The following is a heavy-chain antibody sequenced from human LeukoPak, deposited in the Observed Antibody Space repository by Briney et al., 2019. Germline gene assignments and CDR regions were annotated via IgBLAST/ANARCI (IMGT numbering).Heavy chain of an antibody. CDR2: IYYSGST. V-gene: IGHV4-59*01. CDR3: ARVADILTGYYLDY. D-gene: IGHD3-9*01. Sequence: PSETLSLTCTVSGGSISSYYWSWIRQPPGRGLEWIGYIYYSGSTNYNPSLKSRVTISVDTSKNQFSLKLSSVTAADTAVYYCARVADILTGYYLDYWGQGTLVTVSS. CDR1: GGSISSYY. J-gene: IGHJ4*02.